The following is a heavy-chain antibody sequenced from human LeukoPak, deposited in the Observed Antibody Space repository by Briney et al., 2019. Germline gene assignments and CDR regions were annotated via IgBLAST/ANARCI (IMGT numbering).Heavy chain of an antibody. CDR1: GYTFTDYY. Sequence: ASVKVSCTASGYTFTDYYMHWVRQAPGQGLEWMGWINPKNGGTNYAPKFQGRVTMTRDTSTSTVYMELSSLRSEDTAVYYCAREEYWGQGTLVTVSS. CDR3: AREEY. V-gene: IGHV1-2*02. J-gene: IGHJ4*02. CDR2: INPKNGGT.